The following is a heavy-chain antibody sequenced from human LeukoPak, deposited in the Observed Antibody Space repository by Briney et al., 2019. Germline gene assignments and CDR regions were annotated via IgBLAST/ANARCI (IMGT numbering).Heavy chain of an antibody. V-gene: IGHV4-34*01. CDR2: INHGEST. D-gene: IGHD3-22*01. CDR3: ARGRTYYYDTSAYYPSIYYGMDV. J-gene: IGHJ6*02. Sequence: PSETLSLTCAVSGGSFSGYYWYWIRQPPGKGLEWIGEINHGESTNYNPSLKSRATLSVDTSKNQFSLKLTSVAAADTAVYYCARGRTYYYDTSAYYPSIYYGMDVWGQGTTVIVSS. CDR1: GGSFSGYY.